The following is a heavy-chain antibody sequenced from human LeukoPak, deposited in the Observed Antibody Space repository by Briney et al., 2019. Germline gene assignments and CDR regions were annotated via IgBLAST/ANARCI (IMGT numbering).Heavy chain of an antibody. J-gene: IGHJ4*02. V-gene: IGHV4-59*01. Sequence: PSETLSLTCTVSGGSISTFYWSWIRQSPGKRLEWIGYVYFSERTKYSPSLKSRLTISLDTSKSQFSLELTSVTAADSAVYFCAGSDGYNYPLDYWGQGTRVTVSS. CDR1: GGSISTFY. D-gene: IGHD5-24*01. CDR2: VYFSERT. CDR3: AGSDGYNYPLDY.